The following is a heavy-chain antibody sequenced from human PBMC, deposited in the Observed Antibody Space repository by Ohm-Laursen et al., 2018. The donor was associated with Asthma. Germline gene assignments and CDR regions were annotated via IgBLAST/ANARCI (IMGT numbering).Heavy chain of an antibody. J-gene: IGHJ5*02. CDR3: ARERKVQDSNWFDP. V-gene: IGHV1-58*01. Sequence: GASVKVSCKASGFTFTSSAVQWVRQARGQRLEWIGWIVVGSGNTNYAQKFQGRVTITADESTSTAYMELSSLRSEDTAVYYCARERKVQDSNWFDPWGQGTLVTVSS. CDR2: IVVGSGNT. CDR1: GFTFTSSA.